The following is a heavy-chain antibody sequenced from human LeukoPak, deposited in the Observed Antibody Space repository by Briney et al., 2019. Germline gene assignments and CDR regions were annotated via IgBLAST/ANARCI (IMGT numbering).Heavy chain of an antibody. CDR1: GFTFSSYA. CDR3: VKDRASYDFWSGYYANDI. Sequence: PGGSLRLSCAASGFTFSSYAMSWVRQAPGKGLEWVSAISGSGGSTYYADSVKGRFTISRDNSKNTLYLQMNSLRAEDTAVYYCVKDRASYDFWSGYYANDIWGQGTLVTVSS. V-gene: IGHV3-23*01. D-gene: IGHD3-3*01. CDR2: ISGSGGST. J-gene: IGHJ4*02.